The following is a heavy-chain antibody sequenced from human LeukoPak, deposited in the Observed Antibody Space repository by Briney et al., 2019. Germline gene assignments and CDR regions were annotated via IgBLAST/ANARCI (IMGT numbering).Heavy chain of an antibody. CDR3: ARQYCSTSSCYHFDY. CDR2: IFPRDSNT. V-gene: IGHV5-51*01. J-gene: IGHJ4*02. D-gene: IGHD2-2*01. Sequence: GESLKISCKASGFSFTSYWIGWVRQMPGKGLEWMGIIFPRDSNTRYSPSFQGQVTISADKSISTAYLQWSSLKASDTAMYYCARQYCSTSSCYHFDYWGQGTLVTVSS. CDR1: GFSFTSYW.